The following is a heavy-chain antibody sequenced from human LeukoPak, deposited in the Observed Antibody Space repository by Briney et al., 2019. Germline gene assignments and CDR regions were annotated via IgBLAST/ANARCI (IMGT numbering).Heavy chain of an antibody. CDR2: INHSGSP. Sequence: PSETLSLTCAVYGGSFSGYYWSWIRQPPGKGLEWIGEINHSGSPNDNPSLKSRVTISIDTSKNQFSLKLSPVTAADTAVYYFARDLSDYYGSGSYRPIDAFDIWGQGTMVTVSS. D-gene: IGHD3-10*01. CDR1: GGSFSGYY. CDR3: ARDLSDYYGSGSYRPIDAFDI. V-gene: IGHV4-34*01. J-gene: IGHJ3*02.